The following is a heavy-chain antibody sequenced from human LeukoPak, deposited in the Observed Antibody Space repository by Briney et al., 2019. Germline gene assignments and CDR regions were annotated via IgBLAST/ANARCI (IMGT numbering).Heavy chain of an antibody. CDR3: ARESYYYDSSGYYYDAFDI. V-gene: IGHV4-59*01. D-gene: IGHD3-22*01. CDR2: IYYSGST. CDR1: GGSISSYY. Sequence: SETLSLTCTVSGGSISSYYWSWIRQTPGKGLEWIGYIYYSGSTNYNPSLKSRVTISVDTSKNQFSLKLSSVTAADTAVYYCARESYYYDSSGYYYDAFDIWGQGTMVTVSS. J-gene: IGHJ3*02.